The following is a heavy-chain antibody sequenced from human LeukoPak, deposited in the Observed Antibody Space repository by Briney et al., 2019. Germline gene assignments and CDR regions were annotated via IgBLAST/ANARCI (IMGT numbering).Heavy chain of an antibody. CDR3: ARVIGTYYYYYMDV. Sequence: GGSLRLSCAASGFTFSSCWMSWVRPAPGKGLEWVANIKQDGSEKYYVDSVKGRFTISRDNAKNSLYLQMNSLRAEDTAVYYCARVIGTYYYYYMDVWGKGTTVTVSS. J-gene: IGHJ6*03. CDR1: GFTFSSCW. D-gene: IGHD2/OR15-2a*01. CDR2: IKQDGSEK. V-gene: IGHV3-7*01.